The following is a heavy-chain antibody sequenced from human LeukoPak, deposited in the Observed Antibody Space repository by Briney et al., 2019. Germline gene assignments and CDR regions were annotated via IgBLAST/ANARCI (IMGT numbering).Heavy chain of an antibody. CDR3: ARHSQYSTGGGLWIDY. CDR2: IYYSGST. V-gene: IGHV4-59*08. J-gene: IGHJ4*02. D-gene: IGHD6-25*01. CDR1: GGSISSYY. Sequence: SETLSLTCTVSGGSISSYYWSWIRQPPGKGLEWIGYIYYSGSTNYNPSLKSRVTISVDTSKNQFSLKLSSVTAADTAVYYCARHSQYSTGGGLWIDYWGQGTLVTVSS.